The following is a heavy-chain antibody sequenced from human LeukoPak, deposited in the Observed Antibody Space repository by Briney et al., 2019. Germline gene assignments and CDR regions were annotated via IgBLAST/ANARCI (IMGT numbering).Heavy chain of an antibody. CDR3: ARTGRGIKYMDV. J-gene: IGHJ6*03. V-gene: IGHV4-34*01. Sequence: PSETLSLTCTVSGGSISSYYWSWIRQPPGKGLEWIGEINHSGSTNYNPSLKSRVTISVDTSKNQFSLKLSSVTAADTAVYYCARTGRGIKYMDVWGKGTTVTVSS. CDR2: INHSGST. CDR1: GGSISSYY. D-gene: IGHD1-14*01.